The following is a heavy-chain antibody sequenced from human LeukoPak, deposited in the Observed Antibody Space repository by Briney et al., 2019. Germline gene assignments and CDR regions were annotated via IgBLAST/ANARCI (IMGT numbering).Heavy chain of an antibody. J-gene: IGHJ6*03. CDR2: IIPIFGTA. Sequence: EASVKVSCKASGGTFGSYAISWVRQAPGQGLEWMGGIIPIFGTANYAQKFQGRVTITTDESTSTAYMELSSLRSEDTAVYYCARGLYSNYGFNYYYYMDVWGKGTTVTVSS. CDR3: ARGLYSNYGFNYYYYMDV. CDR1: GGTFGSYA. V-gene: IGHV1-69*05. D-gene: IGHD4-11*01.